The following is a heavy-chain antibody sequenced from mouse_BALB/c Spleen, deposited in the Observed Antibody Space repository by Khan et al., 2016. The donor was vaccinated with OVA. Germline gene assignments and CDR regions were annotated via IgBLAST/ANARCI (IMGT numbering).Heavy chain of an antibody. V-gene: IGHV1S136*01. J-gene: IGHJ2*01. CDR2: IYPYNDDT. CDR3: AKNYQYDVYFDY. D-gene: IGHD2-14*01. CDR1: GYTFTSYV. Sequence: VQLKQSGPELVKPGASVRMSCKASGYTFTSYVMHWVKQKPGQGLEWIGYIYPYNDDTKYNEKFKGKATLTSDKSSSTAYMELSSLTSEDSAVYYFAKNYQYDVYFDYWGQGTTLTVSS.